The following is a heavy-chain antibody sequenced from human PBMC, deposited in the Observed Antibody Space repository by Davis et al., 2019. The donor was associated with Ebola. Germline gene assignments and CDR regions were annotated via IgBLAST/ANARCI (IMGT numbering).Heavy chain of an antibody. CDR1: GGSFSGYY. CDR3: ARGRFLDRLVGGYYYYGMDV. Sequence: MPSETLSLTCAVYGGSFSGYYWSWIRQPPGKGLEWIGEINHSGSTNYNPSLKSRVTISVDTSKHQFSLKLSSVTAADTAVYYCARGRFLDRLVGGYYYYGMDVWGQGTTVTVSS. CDR2: INHSGST. V-gene: IGHV4-34*01. J-gene: IGHJ6*02. D-gene: IGHD3/OR15-3a*01.